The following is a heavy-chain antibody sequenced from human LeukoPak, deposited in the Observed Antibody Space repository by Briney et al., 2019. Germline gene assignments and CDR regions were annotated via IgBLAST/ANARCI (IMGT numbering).Heavy chain of an antibody. CDR3: AKAVGAAAAGTAYYYYYYMDV. Sequence: GGSLRLSCAASGFTFTTYWMGWVRQAPGKGLEWVSGISWNSGSIGYADSVKGRFTISRDNAKNSLYLQMNSLRAEDTALYYCAKAVGAAAAGTAYYYYYYMDVWGKGTTVTISS. D-gene: IGHD6-13*01. CDR2: ISWNSGSI. V-gene: IGHV3-9*01. CDR1: GFTFTTYW. J-gene: IGHJ6*03.